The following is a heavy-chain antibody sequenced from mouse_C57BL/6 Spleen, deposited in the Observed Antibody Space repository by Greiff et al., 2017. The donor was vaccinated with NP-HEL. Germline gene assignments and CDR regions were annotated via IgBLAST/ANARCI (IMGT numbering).Heavy chain of an antibody. CDR2: IDPSDSYT. V-gene: IGHV1-50*01. CDR3: ARRITTVDYWYFDV. D-gene: IGHD1-1*01. Sequence: QVQLQQPGAELVKPGASVKLSCKASGYTFTSYWMQWVKQRPGQGLEWIGEIDPSDSYTNYNQKFKGKATLTVDTSSSTAYMQLSSLTSEDSAVYDCARRITTVDYWYFDVWGTGTTVTVSS. CDR1: GYTFTSYW. J-gene: IGHJ1*03.